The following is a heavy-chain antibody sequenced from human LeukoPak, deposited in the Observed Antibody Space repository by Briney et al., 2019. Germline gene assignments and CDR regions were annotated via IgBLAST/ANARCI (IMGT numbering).Heavy chain of an antibody. J-gene: IGHJ1*01. CDR3: ATSLPFVGIQH. CDR2: INWNGGST. V-gene: IGHV3-20*04. CDR1: GLTFDDYG. Sequence: GGSLRLSCTASGLTFDDYGMSWVRQAPGKGLEWVSGINWNGGSTGYADSVKGRFTISRDNAKNSLYLQMNSLRAEDTALYYCATSLPFVGIQHWGQGTLVTVSS. D-gene: IGHD6-6*01.